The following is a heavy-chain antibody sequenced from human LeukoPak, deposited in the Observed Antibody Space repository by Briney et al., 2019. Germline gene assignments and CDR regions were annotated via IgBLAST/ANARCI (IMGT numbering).Heavy chain of an antibody. CDR3: ARGGYSYGSFDY. D-gene: IGHD5-18*01. V-gene: IGHV4-31*03. J-gene: IGHJ4*02. Sequence: SQTLSLTCTVSGGSISSGGYYWSWIRQHPGKGLEWIGHIYYSGSTYYNPSLKSRVTISVDTSKNQFSLKLSSVTAADTAVYYCARGGYSYGSFDYWGQGTLVTVSS. CDR2: IYYSGST. CDR1: GGSISSGGYY.